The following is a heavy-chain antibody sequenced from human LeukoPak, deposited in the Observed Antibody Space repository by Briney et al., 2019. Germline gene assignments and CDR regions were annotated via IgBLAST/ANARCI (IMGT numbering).Heavy chain of an antibody. CDR2: ISYSGKT. J-gene: IGHJ5*02. CDR1: GGSISSHY. CDR3: ARGGGLYQVRKGRNNWFDP. D-gene: IGHD2-2*01. V-gene: IGHV4-59*11. Sequence: PSETLSLTCTVSGGSISSHYWSWIRQPPGKGLEWVGHISYSGKTHYIPSLKSRVTISIDTPKNQFSLNLSSMTAADTAVYYCARGGGLYQVRKGRNNWFDPWGQGTLVTVSS.